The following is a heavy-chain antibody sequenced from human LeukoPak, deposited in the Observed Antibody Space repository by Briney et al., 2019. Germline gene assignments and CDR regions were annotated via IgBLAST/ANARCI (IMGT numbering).Heavy chain of an antibody. CDR1: GGSFSGYY. CDR3: ARANLYTIFGVVIKQDAFDI. CDR2: INHSGST. J-gene: IGHJ3*02. V-gene: IGHV4-34*01. D-gene: IGHD3-3*01. Sequence: SETLSLTCAVYGGSFSGYYWSWIRQPPGKGLEWIGEINHSGSTNYNPSLKRRVTISVDTSKNQFSLKLSSVTAADTAVYYCARANLYTIFGVVIKQDAFDIWGQGTMVTVSS.